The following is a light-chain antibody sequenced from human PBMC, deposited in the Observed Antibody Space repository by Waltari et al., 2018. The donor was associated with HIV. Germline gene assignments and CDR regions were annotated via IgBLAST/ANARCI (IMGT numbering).Light chain of an antibody. Sequence: QSALTQPASVSGSPGQSITISCTGTISDVGGYNYVSWYQQHPGKAPKLMIYDVTNRPSGVSNRFSGSKSGNTASLTISGLQAEDEADYYCSSYTSSNTYVFGTGTKVTVL. CDR1: ISDVGGYNY. CDR2: DVT. V-gene: IGLV2-14*01. J-gene: IGLJ1*01. CDR3: SSYTSSNTYV.